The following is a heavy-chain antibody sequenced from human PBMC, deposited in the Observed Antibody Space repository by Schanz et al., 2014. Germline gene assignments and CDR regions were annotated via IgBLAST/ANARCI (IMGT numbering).Heavy chain of an antibody. Sequence: EVQLVESGGGLVKPGGSLRLSCAASGFTFRDYYMSWIRQAPGKGLEWVSAISGSGGSTYYADSVKGRFTISRDNSENTLYLQMNSLSADDTAVFYCAKGMGYCSGGTCYDYYYYGLDVWGQGTTVTVSS. V-gene: IGHV3-23*04. CDR1: GFTFRDYY. CDR2: ISGSGGST. CDR3: AKGMGYCSGGTCYDYYYYGLDV. J-gene: IGHJ6*02. D-gene: IGHD2-15*01.